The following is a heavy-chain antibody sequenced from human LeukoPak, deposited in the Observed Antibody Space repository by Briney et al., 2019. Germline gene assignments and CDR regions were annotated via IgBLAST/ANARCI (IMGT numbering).Heavy chain of an antibody. D-gene: IGHD3-9*01. Sequence: GGSLSLSCAASGFTFSSYWMSWVRQAPGKGLEWVANIKEDGSERYYVASVEGRFTISRDNAKNSVYVQMSSLKTKDTAVYYCARQSLPRYYYYYMDVWGKGTTITVSS. CDR2: IKEDGSER. CDR3: ARQSLPRYYYYYMDV. CDR1: GFTFSSYW. V-gene: IGHV3-7*01. J-gene: IGHJ6*03.